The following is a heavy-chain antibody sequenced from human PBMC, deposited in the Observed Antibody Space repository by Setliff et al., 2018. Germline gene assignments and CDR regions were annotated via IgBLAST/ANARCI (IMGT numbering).Heavy chain of an antibody. D-gene: IGHD5-18*01. J-gene: IGHJ4*02. V-gene: IGHV1-2*06. CDR1: GYTFTGYY. CDR3: ARAPLESGYYYGQGHYFDY. CDR2: IIPKNGVT. Sequence: ASVKVSCKASGYTFTGYYLHWVRQAPGQGLEWMGRIIPKNGVTNYAKNFQGRVTVTSDTSITTAYMELSSLRSDDTAVYYCARAPLESGYYYGQGHYFDYWGQGTLVTV.